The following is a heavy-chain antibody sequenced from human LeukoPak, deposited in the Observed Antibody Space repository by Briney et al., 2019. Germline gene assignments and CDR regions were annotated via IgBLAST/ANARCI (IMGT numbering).Heavy chain of an antibody. V-gene: IGHV3-30-3*01. CDR3: AKDRVEYSSSSGRYFDY. Sequence: PGGSLRLSCAASGFTFSSYAMSWVRQAPGKGLEWVAVTSYDGTNKNYADFVKGRFTISRDNSKNTLYLQMNSLRAEDTAVYYCAKDRVEYSSSSGRYFDYWGQGTLVTVSS. CDR1: GFTFSSYA. J-gene: IGHJ4*02. D-gene: IGHD6-6*01. CDR2: TSYDGTNK.